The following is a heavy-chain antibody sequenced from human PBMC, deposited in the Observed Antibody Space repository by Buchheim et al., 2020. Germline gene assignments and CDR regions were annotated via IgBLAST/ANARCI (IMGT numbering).Heavy chain of an antibody. CDR2: ISYDGSNK. D-gene: IGHD3-3*01. CDR1: GFTFSSYG. J-gene: IGHJ6*02. CDR3: AKDQINYDFWSYGMDV. Sequence: QVQLVESGGGLVKPGGSLRLSCAASGFTFSSYGMHWVRQAPGKGLEWVAVISYDGSNKYYADSVKGRFTISRDNSKNTLYLQMNSLRAEDTAMYYCAKDQINYDFWSYGMDVWGQGTT. V-gene: IGHV3-30*18.